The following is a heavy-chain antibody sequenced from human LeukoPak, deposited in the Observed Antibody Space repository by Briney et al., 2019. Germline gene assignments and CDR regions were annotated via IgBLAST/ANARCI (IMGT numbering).Heavy chain of an antibody. V-gene: IGHV4-38-2*02. Sequence: SETLSLTCTVSGYSISSGYYWGWIRQPPGKGREWIGSIYHSGSTYYNPSLKSRVTISVDTSKNQFSLKLSSVTAADTAVYYCARVRYDGSGYYSIFDYWGQGTLVTVSS. CDR1: GYSISSGYY. J-gene: IGHJ4*02. D-gene: IGHD3-22*01. CDR3: ARVRYDGSGYYSIFDY. CDR2: IYHSGST.